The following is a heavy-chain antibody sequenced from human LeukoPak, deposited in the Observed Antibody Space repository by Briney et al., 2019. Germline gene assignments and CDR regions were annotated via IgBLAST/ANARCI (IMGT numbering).Heavy chain of an antibody. CDR2: MNPNSGNT. Sequence: GASVKVSCKASGYTFTSYGISWVRQATGQGLEWMGWMNPNSGNTGYAQKFQGRVTMTRNTSISTAYMELSSLRSEDTAVYYCARDSKKRIAAAGTPFPCFDYWGQGTLVTVSS. CDR1: GYTFTSYG. J-gene: IGHJ4*02. V-gene: IGHV1-8*02. CDR3: ARDSKKRIAAAGTPFPCFDY. D-gene: IGHD6-13*01.